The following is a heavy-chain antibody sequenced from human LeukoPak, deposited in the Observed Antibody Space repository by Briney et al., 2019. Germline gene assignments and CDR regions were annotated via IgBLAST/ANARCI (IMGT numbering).Heavy chain of an antibody. Sequence: SETLSLTCTVSGGSISSGGYYWSWIRQSPGKGLEWIGSFSHRGGSYHNPSLKSRVTISVDTSKNQFSLKLSSVTAADTAVYYCARGSIAVAGLNWFDPWGQGTLVTVSS. D-gene: IGHD6-19*01. V-gene: IGHV4-39*07. CDR1: GGSISSGGYY. CDR3: ARGSIAVAGLNWFDP. J-gene: IGHJ5*02. CDR2: FSHRGGS.